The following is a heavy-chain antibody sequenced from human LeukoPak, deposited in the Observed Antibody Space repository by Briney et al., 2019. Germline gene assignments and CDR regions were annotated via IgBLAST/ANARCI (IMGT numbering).Heavy chain of an antibody. V-gene: IGHV4-59*06. CDR2: IYYSGST. D-gene: IGHD3-3*01. Sequence: SETLSLTCTVSGGSISSYYWSWIRQPPGKGLEWIGYIYYSGSTYYNPSLKSRVTISVDTSKNQFSLKLSSVTAADTAVYYCASLFWSGYYTRRNYGMDVWGQGTTVTVSS. J-gene: IGHJ6*02. CDR1: GGSISSYY. CDR3: ASLFWSGYYTRRNYGMDV.